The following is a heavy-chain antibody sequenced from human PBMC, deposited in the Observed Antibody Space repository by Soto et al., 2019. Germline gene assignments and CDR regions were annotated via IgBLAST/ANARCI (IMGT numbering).Heavy chain of an antibody. CDR3: ARDHLGRNYYYYYMDV. CDR1: GFTFSDHY. D-gene: IGHD3-16*01. J-gene: IGHJ6*03. V-gene: IGHV3-72*01. Sequence: EVQLVESGGGLVQPGGSLRLSCAASGFTFSDHYMDWVRQAPGKGLEWVGRTRNKANSYTTEYAASVKGRFTISRDNSKNSLYLQMNSLKTEDTAVYYCARDHLGRNYYYYYMDVWGKGTTVTVSS. CDR2: TRNKANSYTT.